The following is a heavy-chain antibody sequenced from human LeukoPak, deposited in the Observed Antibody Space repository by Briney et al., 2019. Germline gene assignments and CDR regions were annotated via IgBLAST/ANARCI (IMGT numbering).Heavy chain of an antibody. Sequence: GGSLRLSCAASGFTFSSYEMNWVRQAPGKGLEWVSYISSSGSTIYYADSVKGRFTISRDNAKNSLYLQMNSLRAEDTAVYYCARDGWFGQENWFDPWGQGTLVTVSS. J-gene: IGHJ5*02. CDR3: ARDGWFGQENWFDP. CDR1: GFTFSSYE. D-gene: IGHD3-10*01. CDR2: ISSSGSTI. V-gene: IGHV3-48*03.